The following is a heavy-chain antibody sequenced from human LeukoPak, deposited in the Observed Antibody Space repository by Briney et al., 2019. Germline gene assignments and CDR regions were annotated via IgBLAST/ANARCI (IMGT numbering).Heavy chain of an antibody. V-gene: IGHV4-4*07. D-gene: IGHD3-10*01. CDR1: GGSISSYY. CDR2: IYTSGST. J-gene: IGHJ5*02. CDR3: ARDWGGSGSYLEYNWFDP. Sequence: SETLSLTCTVSGGSISSYYWSWIRQPAGKGLEWIGRIYTSGSTNYNPSLKSRVTISVDTSKNQFSLKLSSVTAADTAVYYCARDWGGSGSYLEYNWFDPWGQGTLVTVSS.